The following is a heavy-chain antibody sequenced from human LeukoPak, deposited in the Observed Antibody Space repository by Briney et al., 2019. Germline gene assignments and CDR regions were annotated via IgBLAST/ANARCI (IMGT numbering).Heavy chain of an antibody. CDR1: GGSISSYY. V-gene: IGHV4-59*08. CDR2: VYSSGST. Sequence: PSETLSLTCTVSGGSISSYYWSWVRQPPGKGLEWIGYVYSSGSTNYNPSLKSRVTISVDTSKNQFSLKLSSVTAADTAVYYCARRGRVVVTSKGDGFDIWGQGTLVTVSS. J-gene: IGHJ3*02. CDR3: ARRGRVVVTSKGDGFDI. D-gene: IGHD2-21*02.